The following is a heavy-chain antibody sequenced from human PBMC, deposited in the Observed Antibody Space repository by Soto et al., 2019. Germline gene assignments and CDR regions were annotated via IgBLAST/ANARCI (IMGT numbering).Heavy chain of an antibody. V-gene: IGHV1-69*12. CDR2: IIPIFGTA. CDR3: ASQLTGDYYYYGMDV. CDR1: GGTFSSYA. D-gene: IGHD7-27*01. Sequence: QVQLVQSGAEMKKPGSSVKGSCKASGGTFSSYAISCVRQAPGQGLEWMGGIIPIFGTADYAQKFQGRVTITADESTSTAYMELSSLRSEDTAVYYCASQLTGDYYYYGMDVWGQGTTVTVSS. J-gene: IGHJ6*02.